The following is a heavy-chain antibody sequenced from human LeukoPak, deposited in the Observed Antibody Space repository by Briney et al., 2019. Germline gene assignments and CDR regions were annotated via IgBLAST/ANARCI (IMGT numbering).Heavy chain of an antibody. CDR2: LNPSGGSS. Sequence: GASVKVSCKASGYPFTTYYIHWVRQATSQGLEWMAILNPSGGSSTYAQKFQGRLTVTRDTSTSTVYMEMSSLTSDDTAVYYCLRASDTAMNRDDYWGQGTLVTVSA. CDR1: GYPFTTYY. CDR3: LRASDTAMNRDDY. D-gene: IGHD5-18*01. J-gene: IGHJ4*02. V-gene: IGHV1-46*03.